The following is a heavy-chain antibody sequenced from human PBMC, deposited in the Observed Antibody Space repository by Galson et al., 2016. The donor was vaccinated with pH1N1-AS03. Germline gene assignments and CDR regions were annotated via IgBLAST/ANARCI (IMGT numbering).Heavy chain of an antibody. CDR1: GFSISTYS. D-gene: IGHD6-13*01. Sequence: SLRLSCAASGFSISTYSMNWVRQAPGKGLEWVSSISSRGSTKYYADSVKGRFAVSRDDTKKSVYLQMDRLRVEDTAVYYCARDWGFSWTSRPTFDFWGQGTMDAVSA. CDR2: ISSRGSTK. J-gene: IGHJ3*01. V-gene: IGHV3-21*04. CDR3: ARDWGFSWTSRPTFDF.